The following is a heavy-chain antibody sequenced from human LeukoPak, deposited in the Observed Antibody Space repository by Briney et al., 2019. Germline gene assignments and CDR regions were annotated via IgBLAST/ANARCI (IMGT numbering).Heavy chain of an antibody. CDR3: ARGPSALDP. Sequence: SETLSLTCTVSGYSISSGYYWGWIRQPPGKGLEWIGSIYHSGSTYYNPSLKSRVTISVDTSKNQFSLKLSSVTAADTAVYYCARGPSALDPWGQGTLVTVSS. V-gene: IGHV4-38-2*02. D-gene: IGHD6-19*01. J-gene: IGHJ5*02. CDR1: GYSISSGYY. CDR2: IYHSGST.